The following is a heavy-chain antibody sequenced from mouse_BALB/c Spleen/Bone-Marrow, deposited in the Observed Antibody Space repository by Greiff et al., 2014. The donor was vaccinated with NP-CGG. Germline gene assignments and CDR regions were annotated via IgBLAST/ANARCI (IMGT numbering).Heavy chain of an antibody. D-gene: IGHD2-2*01. CDR3: ARGEVTAFAY. V-gene: IGHV1-61*01. Sequence: QVQLQQSGAELVRPGASVKLSCKASGYSFTIYWMNWVKQRHGQGLEWIGMIHPSDIETRLNQKFKDKATLTVDKSSNTAYMQLSSPTSEDSAVYYCARGEVTAFAYWGQGTLVTVSA. CDR2: IHPSDIET. CDR1: GYSFTIYW. J-gene: IGHJ3*01.